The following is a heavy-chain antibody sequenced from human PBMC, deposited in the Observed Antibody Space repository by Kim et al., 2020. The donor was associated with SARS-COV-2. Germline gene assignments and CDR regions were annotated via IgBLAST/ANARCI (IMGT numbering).Heavy chain of an antibody. D-gene: IGHD6-19*01. CDR3: ARGISTGWVYFDY. V-gene: IGHV4-39*01. J-gene: IGHJ4*02. Sequence: YNPSLRSRVTMSIDTSKNQFSLDVNSVTAADTAVYYCARGISTGWVYFDYWGQGTLVTVSS.